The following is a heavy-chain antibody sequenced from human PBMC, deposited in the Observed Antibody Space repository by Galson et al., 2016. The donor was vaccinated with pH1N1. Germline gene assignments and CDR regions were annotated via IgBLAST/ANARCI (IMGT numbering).Heavy chain of an antibody. Sequence: SLRLSCAASGFTFNNYAMSWVRQAPGKGLEWVSGIEDGGGGTEYADSVKGRFTISRDNAKNSLNLQMNSLRAEDTAVYYCARKGLPDSWGQETLVTVSS. CDR2: IEDGGGGT. J-gene: IGHJ5*01. V-gene: IGHV3-23*01. CDR1: GFTFNNYA. CDR3: ARKGLPDS.